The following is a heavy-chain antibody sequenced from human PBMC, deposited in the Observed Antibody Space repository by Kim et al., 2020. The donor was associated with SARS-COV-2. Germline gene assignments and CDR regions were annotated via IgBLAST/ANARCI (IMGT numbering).Heavy chain of an antibody. CDR2: ISGSGGST. CDR1: GFTFSSYA. D-gene: IGHD5-12*01. CDR3: AKEGSNGGYDPYYFDY. J-gene: IGHJ4*02. V-gene: IGHV3-23*01. Sequence: GGSLRLSCAASGFTFSSYAMSWVRQAPGKGLEWVSAISGSGGSTYYADSVKGRFTISRDNSKNTLYLQMNSLRAEDTAVYYCAKEGSNGGYDPYYFDYWGQGTLVTVSS.